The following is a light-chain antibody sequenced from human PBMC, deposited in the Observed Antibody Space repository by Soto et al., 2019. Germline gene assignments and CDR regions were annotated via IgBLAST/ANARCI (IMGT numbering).Light chain of an antibody. CDR2: QVN. CDR3: SSFAGSNSPYV. J-gene: IGLJ1*01. V-gene: IGLV2-8*01. CDR1: SSDIGVFDF. Sequence: QSALTQPPSASGSPGQSVTISCTGTSSDIGVFDFVSWYQQHPGKAPKVIIYQVNKRPSGVPDRFSGSKSGNTASLTVSGLRPDDEADYFCSSFAGSNSPYVFGTGTKLTVL.